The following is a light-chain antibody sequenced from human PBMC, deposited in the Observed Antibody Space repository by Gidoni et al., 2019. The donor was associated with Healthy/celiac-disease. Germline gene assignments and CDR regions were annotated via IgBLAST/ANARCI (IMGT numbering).Light chain of an antibody. CDR3: QQYNNWPSIT. CDR1: QSVSSN. V-gene: IGKV3-15*01. J-gene: IGKJ5*01. CDR2: GAS. Sequence: TLSVSPGERATLSCRASQSVSSNLAWYQQKPGQAPRLLLYGASTRATGIPARFSGSGSGTEFTLTISSLQSEDFVVYYCQQYNNWPSITFGQGTRLEIK.